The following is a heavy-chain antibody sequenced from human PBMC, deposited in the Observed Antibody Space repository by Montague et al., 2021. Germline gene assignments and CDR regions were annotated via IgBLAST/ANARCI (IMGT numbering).Heavy chain of an antibody. CDR1: GFLFNNYV. D-gene: IGHD3-3*01. J-gene: IGHJ4*02. CDR3: VKDTRDYYPDF. CDR2: INGNSINI. Sequence: SFSASGFLFNNYVMNWVRQAPGKGLEWVSGINGNSINIDYADSVKGRFTISRDNAKNSLYLQMNSLRAEDTAFYYCVKDTRDYYPDFWGQGILVTVSS. V-gene: IGHV3-9*01.